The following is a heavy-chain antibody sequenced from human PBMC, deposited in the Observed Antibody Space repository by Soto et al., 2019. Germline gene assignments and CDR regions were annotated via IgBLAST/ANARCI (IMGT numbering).Heavy chain of an antibody. D-gene: IGHD3-9*01. V-gene: IGHV3-30-3*01. Sequence: GGSLRLSCAASGFTFSSYAMHWVRQAPGKGLEWVAVISYDGSNKYYADSVKGRFTISRDNSKNTLYLQMSSLRSEDTAVYYCARVGGLRYFDYYYYYMDVWGKGTTVTVS. CDR3: ARVGGLRYFDYYYYYMDV. CDR1: GFTFSSYA. CDR2: ISYDGSNK. J-gene: IGHJ6*03.